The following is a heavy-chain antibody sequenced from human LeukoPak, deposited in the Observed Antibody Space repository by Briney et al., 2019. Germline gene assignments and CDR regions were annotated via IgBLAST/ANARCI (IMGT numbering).Heavy chain of an antibody. V-gene: IGHV3-21*01. CDR1: GFTFSSYS. Sequence: SGGSLRLSCAASGFTFSSYSMEWLRQAPGKGLEWVSSISSSNNYIFYADSVKGRFTISRDNAKNSLYLQMNSLRAEDTAVYCCARGKLYSGSYYGPHDFWGQGTLVTVSS. D-gene: IGHD1-26*01. J-gene: IGHJ4*02. CDR3: ARGKLYSGSYYGPHDF. CDR2: ISSSNNYI.